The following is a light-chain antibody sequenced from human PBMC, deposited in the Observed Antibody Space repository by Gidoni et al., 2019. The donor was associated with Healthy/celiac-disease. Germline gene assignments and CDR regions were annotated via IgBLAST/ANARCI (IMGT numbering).Light chain of an antibody. Sequence: EIVMTQSPATLSVSPGERATLSCRASQSVSSNLAWYQQKPGQAPRLLIYGASTRFSGSGSGTEFTLTISSLQSEDFAVYYCQQYNNWPLTFGGGTKVEIK. J-gene: IGKJ4*01. CDR1: QSVSSN. CDR3: QQYNNWPLT. V-gene: IGKV3-15*01. CDR2: GAS.